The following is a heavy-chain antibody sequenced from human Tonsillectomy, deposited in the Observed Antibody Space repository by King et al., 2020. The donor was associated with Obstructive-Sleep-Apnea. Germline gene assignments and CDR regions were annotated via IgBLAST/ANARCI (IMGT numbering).Heavy chain of an antibody. V-gene: IGHV3-9*01. Sequence: VQLVESGGGLVQPGRSLRLSCVASGFTFDDYAMHWVRQVPGKGLEWVSGINWNSVRIHYADVVKGRFTISRDNAKNSLYLQMNSLTTEDTALYYCARTYSSGWDDYFQDWGQGTLVTVSS. D-gene: IGHD6-19*01. CDR1: GFTFDDYA. CDR3: ARTYSSGWDDYFQD. CDR2: INWNSVRI. J-gene: IGHJ1*01.